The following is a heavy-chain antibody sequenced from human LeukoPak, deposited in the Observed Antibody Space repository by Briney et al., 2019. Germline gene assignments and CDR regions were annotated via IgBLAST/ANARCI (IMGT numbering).Heavy chain of an antibody. CDR2: ISYDGSNK. CDR3: ARTMWGFDY. CDR1: GFSFSRYG. J-gene: IGHJ4*02. V-gene: IGHV3-30*03. Sequence: GGSLRLSCAASGFSFSRYGMHWVRQAPGKGLEWVAVISYDGSNKYYGDSVKGRFTISRDNSKNTLYLQMNSLRVGDTAVYYCARTMWGFDYWGQGTLVTVSS. D-gene: IGHD7-27*01.